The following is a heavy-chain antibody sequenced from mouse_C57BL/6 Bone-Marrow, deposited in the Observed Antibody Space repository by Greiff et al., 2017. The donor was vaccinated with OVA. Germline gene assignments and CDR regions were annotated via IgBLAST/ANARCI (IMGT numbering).Heavy chain of an antibody. D-gene: IGHD1-1*01. CDR3: TGDYYAYAMDY. CDR1: GFNIKDDY. J-gene: IGHJ4*01. V-gene: IGHV14-4*01. CDR2: IDPENGDT. Sequence: EVQLQQSGAELVRPGASVKLSCTASGFNIKDDYMHWVKQRPEQGLEWIGWIDPENGDTEYASKFQGKATITADTSSNTAYLQLSSLTSEDTAVYYCTGDYYAYAMDYWGQGTSVTVSS.